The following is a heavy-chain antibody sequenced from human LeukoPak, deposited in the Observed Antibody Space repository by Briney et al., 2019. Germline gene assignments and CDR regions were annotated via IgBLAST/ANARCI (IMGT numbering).Heavy chain of an antibody. CDR3: ARADYYGSGSSNDY. CDR2: IYYSGST. V-gene: IGHV4-59*01. J-gene: IGHJ4*02. Sequence: SETLSLTCTVSGGSISSYYWSWIRQPPGKGLEWIGHIYYSGSTNYNPSLKSRVTISVDASKNQFSLKLSSVTAADTAVYYCARADYYGSGSSNDYWGQGTLVTVSS. D-gene: IGHD3-10*01. CDR1: GGSISSYY.